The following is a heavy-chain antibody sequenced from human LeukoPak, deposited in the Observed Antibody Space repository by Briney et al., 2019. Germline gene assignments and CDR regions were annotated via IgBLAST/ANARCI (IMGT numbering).Heavy chain of an antibody. V-gene: IGHV3-21*01. CDR3: ARDRNDFWSGYYSYYFDY. Sequence: GGSLRLSCAASGFTFSSYSMNWVRQAPGKGLEWVSSISSSSSYIYYADSVKGRFTISRDNAKNSLYLQMNSLRAEDTAVYYCARDRNDFWSGYYSYYFDYWGQGTLVTVSS. J-gene: IGHJ4*02. D-gene: IGHD3-3*01. CDR1: GFTFSSYS. CDR2: ISSSSSYI.